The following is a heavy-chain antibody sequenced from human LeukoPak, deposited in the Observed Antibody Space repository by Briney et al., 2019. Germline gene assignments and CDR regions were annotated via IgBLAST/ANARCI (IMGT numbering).Heavy chain of an antibody. V-gene: IGHV3-21*06. D-gene: IGHD3-22*01. CDR1: GFTFSSYS. CDR3: AREEAYDSLDY. CDR2: ISSSSSYI. Sequence: KTGGSLRLSCAASGFTFSSYSMNWVRQAPGKGLEWVSSISSSSSYIYYADSVKGRFTISRDNTKNSLFPQMNSLRAGDTAVYYCAREEAYDSLDYWGQGTLVTVSS. J-gene: IGHJ4*02.